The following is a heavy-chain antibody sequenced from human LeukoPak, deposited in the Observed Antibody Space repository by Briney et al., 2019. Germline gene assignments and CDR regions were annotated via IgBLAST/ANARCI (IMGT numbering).Heavy chain of an antibody. J-gene: IGHJ4*02. CDR3: ARDPRIQLWPYYFDY. V-gene: IGHV3-30-3*01. CDR2: ISYDGSNK. D-gene: IGHD5-18*01. CDR1: GFTFSSYA. Sequence: GGSLRLSCAPSGFTFSSYAMHWVRQAPGKGLERVAVISYDGSNKYYADSVKGRFTISRDNSKNTLYLQMNSLRAEDTAVYYCARDPRIQLWPYYFDYWGQGTLVTVSS.